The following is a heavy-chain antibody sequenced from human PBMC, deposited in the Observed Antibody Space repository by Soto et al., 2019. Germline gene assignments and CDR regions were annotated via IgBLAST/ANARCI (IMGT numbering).Heavy chain of an antibody. Sequence: GGSLRLSCAESGFTFSSYGMHWVRQAPGKGLEWVAVIWYDGSNKYYADSVKGRFTISRDNSKNTLYPQMNSLRAEDTAVYYCARDGSWYYYYGMDVWGQGTTVTVSS. D-gene: IGHD5-12*01. CDR2: IWYDGSNK. V-gene: IGHV3-33*01. J-gene: IGHJ6*02. CDR1: GFTFSSYG. CDR3: ARDGSWYYYYGMDV.